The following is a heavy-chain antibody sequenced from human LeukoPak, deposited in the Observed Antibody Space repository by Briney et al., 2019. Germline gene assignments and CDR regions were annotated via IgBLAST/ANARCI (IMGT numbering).Heavy chain of an antibody. CDR3: ARVSTVVTRADFDY. CDR1: GFTFSSYW. D-gene: IGHD4-23*01. Sequence: GGSLRLSCAASGFTFSSYWMSWVRQAPGKGLEWVSAISGSGGSTYYADSVKGRFTISRDNAKNSLYLQMNSLRAEDTAVYYCARVSTVVTRADFDYWGQGTLVTVSS. V-gene: IGHV3-23*01. J-gene: IGHJ4*02. CDR2: ISGSGGST.